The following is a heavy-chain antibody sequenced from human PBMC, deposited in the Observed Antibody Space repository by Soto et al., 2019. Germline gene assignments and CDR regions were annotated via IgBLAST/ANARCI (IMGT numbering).Heavy chain of an antibody. J-gene: IGHJ4*02. Sequence: GASVKVSCKASGYTFTGYYMHWVRQTPGKALEYVSAISRDGRSTFYADSVKGRFTISRDNSKNTLYLRMNSLRSDDTAVYYCVKEANPFINTLVVLIFDYWGQGTQVTVSS. D-gene: IGHD3-22*01. CDR1: GYTFTGYY. CDR3: VKEANPFINTLVVLIFDY. CDR2: ISRDGRST. V-gene: IGHV3-64D*08.